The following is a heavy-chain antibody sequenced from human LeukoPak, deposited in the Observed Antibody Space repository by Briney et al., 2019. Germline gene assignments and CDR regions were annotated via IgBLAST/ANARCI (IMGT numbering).Heavy chain of an antibody. Sequence: GGSLRLSCAASGFTFSSYAMSWVRQASGKGLEWVAVISYDGNNEFYAESVKGQFTISRDNSKNTVYLQMNSLRADDTAVYYCGRALTRGAPDYWGQGTLVTVSS. V-gene: IGHV3-30*04. CDR3: GRALTRGAPDY. D-gene: IGHD1-26*01. J-gene: IGHJ4*02. CDR2: ISYDGNNE. CDR1: GFTFSSYA.